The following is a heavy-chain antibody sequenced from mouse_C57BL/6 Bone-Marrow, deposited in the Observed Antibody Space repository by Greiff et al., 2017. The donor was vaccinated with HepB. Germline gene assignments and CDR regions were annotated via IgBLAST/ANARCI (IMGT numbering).Heavy chain of an antibody. CDR3: ARYYGKEAWFAY. D-gene: IGHD2-1*01. CDR2: IYPRSGNT. J-gene: IGHJ3*01. Sequence: VKLMESGAELARPGASVKLSCKASGYTFTSYGISWVKQRTGQGLEWIGEIYPRSGNTYYNEKFKGKATLTADKSSSTAYMELRSLTSEDSAVYFCARYYGKEAWFAYWGQGTLVTVSA. V-gene: IGHV1-81*01. CDR1: GYTFTSYG.